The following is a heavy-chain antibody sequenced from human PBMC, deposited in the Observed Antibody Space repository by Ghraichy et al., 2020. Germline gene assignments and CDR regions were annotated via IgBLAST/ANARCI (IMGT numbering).Heavy chain of an antibody. CDR3: ARAPLDYDFWSGYGESYYGMDV. D-gene: IGHD3-3*01. CDR2: INHSGST. Sequence: SETLSLTCAVYGGSFSGYYWSWIRQPPGKGLEWIGEINHSGSTNYNPSLKSRVTISVDTSKNQFSLKLSSVTAADTAVYYCARAPLDYDFWSGYGESYYGMDVWGQGTTVTVSS. CDR1: GGSFSGYY. V-gene: IGHV4-34*01. J-gene: IGHJ6*02.